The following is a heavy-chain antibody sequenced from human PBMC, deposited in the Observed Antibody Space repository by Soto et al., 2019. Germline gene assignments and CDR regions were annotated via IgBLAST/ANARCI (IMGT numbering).Heavy chain of an antibody. J-gene: IGHJ6*02. Sequence: GGSLRLSCAASGFSFNDYSMNWVRQAPGKGLEWVSYISRSSGTIYYADSVKGRFTISRDNAENSLYLQMNSLRAEDTAVYYCARQRSMDVWGQGTTVTVSS. CDR2: ISRSSGTI. V-gene: IGHV3-48*01. CDR1: GFSFNDYS. CDR3: ARQRSMDV.